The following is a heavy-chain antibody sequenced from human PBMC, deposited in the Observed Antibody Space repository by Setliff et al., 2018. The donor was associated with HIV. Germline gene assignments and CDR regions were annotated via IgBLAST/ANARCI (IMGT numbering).Heavy chain of an antibody. CDR1: GDSITGSHYY. J-gene: IGHJ3*02. V-gene: IGHV4-39*01. Sequence: SETLSLTCTVSGDSITGSHYYWGWIRQPPGKGLEWIASIHYSGSTYDSPSVRSRVAIFVDTSKNQFSLRLKSVTATDAAMYYCSRSGIGYGGDSNTFDIWGQGTLVTVSS. CDR3: SRSGIGYGGDSNTFDI. D-gene: IGHD2-21*02. CDR2: IHYSGST.